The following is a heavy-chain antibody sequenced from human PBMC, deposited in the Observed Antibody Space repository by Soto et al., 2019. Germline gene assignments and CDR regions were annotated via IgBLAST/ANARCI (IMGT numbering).Heavy chain of an antibody. D-gene: IGHD2-21*02. CDR1: GFTVSSNY. V-gene: IGHV3-53*02. J-gene: IGHJ4*02. CDR2: IYRDGRT. CDR3: ARGRYCGGDCYSLGDY. Sequence: EVQLVETGGGLIQPVGSLRLSCAASGFTVSSNYMSWVRQAPGKGLEGVSVIYRDGRTYYADSVKGRFTISRDNSKNTLYLPINSLRAEDTGVYYCARGRYCGGDCYSLGDYWGQGTLVTVSS.